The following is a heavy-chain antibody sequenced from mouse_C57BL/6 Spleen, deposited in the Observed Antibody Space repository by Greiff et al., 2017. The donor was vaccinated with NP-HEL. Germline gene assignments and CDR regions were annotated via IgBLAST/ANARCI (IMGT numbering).Heavy chain of an antibody. D-gene: IGHD2-4*01. V-gene: IGHV5-17*01. CDR3: ARFGDYGWFAY. CDR2: ISSGSSTI. Sequence: EVQGVESGGGLVKPGGSLKLSCAASGFTFSDYGMHWVSQAPEKGLEWVAYISSGSSTIYYADTVKGRFTLSRDNAKNTLFLQMTRLGAEDTAMYYCARFGDYGWFAYWGQGTLVTVSA. CDR1: GFTFSDYG. J-gene: IGHJ3*01.